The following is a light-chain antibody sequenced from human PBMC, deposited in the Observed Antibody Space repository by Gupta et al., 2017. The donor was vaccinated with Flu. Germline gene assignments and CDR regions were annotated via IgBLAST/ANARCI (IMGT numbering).Light chain of an antibody. J-gene: IGLJ3*02. V-gene: IGLV1-47*01. Sequence: QSVMTQPPSASATPGRRVIISCSGGSSNIGSNYVYWYQQLPGTAPKLLIYRSNQRPAGVSDRFSGSKSGTSASLAISGLRSEDEADYYCASWDDSLSGLLFGGGTKLTGL. CDR1: SSNIGSNY. CDR2: RSN. CDR3: ASWDDSLSGLL.